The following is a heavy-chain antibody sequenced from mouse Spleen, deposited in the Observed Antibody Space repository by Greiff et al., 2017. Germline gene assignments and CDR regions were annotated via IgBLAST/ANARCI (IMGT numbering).Heavy chain of an antibody. CDR3: AIYYYDGSYVWYYAMDY. CDR1: GYTFTSYT. Sequence: VQLQQSGAELARPGASVKMSCKASGYTFTSYTMHWVKQRPGQGLEWIGYINPSSGYTKYNQKFKDKATLTADKSSSTAYMQLSSLTSEDSAVYYCAIYYYDGSYVWYYAMDYWGQGTSVTVSS. J-gene: IGHJ4*01. D-gene: IGHD1-1*01. CDR2: INPSSGYT. V-gene: IGHV1-4*01.